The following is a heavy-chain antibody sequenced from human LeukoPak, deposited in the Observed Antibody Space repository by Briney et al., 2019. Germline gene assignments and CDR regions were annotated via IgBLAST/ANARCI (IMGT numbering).Heavy chain of an antibody. J-gene: IGHJ4*02. CDR1: GYTFTGYY. CDR3: AREHSSGWLVDY. V-gene: IGHV1-2*02. Sequence: GASVKVSCKASGYTFTGYYMHWVRQAPGQGLEWMGWINPNSGGTNYAQKFQGRVTLTTDTSITSVYMEVSSLRSDDTALYYCAREHSSGWLVDYWGQGTLVTVSS. CDR2: INPNSGGT. D-gene: IGHD6-19*01.